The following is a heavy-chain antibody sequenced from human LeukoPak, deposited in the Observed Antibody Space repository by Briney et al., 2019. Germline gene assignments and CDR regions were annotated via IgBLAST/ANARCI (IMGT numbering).Heavy chain of an antibody. CDR3: ARFISPESYFYYSYYYMDV. J-gene: IGHJ6*03. CDR2: INHSGST. Sequence: PSETLSLTCAVYGGSFSGYYWSWIRQPPGKGLEWIGEINHSGSTNYNPSLKSRVTISVDTSKNQFSLKLRTVTAADTAVYYCARFISPESYFYYSYYYMDVWGKGTTVTVSS. CDR1: GGSFSGYY. D-gene: IGHD3-10*01. V-gene: IGHV4-34*01.